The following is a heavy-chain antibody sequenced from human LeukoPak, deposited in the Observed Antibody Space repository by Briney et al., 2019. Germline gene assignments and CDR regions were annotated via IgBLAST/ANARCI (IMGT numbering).Heavy chain of an antibody. CDR3: ASRAVVRYFDWNSDY. J-gene: IGHJ4*02. CDR1: GGTFSSYA. D-gene: IGHD3-9*01. Sequence: ASVKVSCKASGGTFSSYAISWVRQAPGQGLEWMGGIIPIFGTANYAQKFQGRVTITTDESTSTAYMELSSLRSEDTAVYYCASRAVVRYFDWNSDYWGQGTLVTVSS. CDR2: IIPIFGTA. V-gene: IGHV1-69*05.